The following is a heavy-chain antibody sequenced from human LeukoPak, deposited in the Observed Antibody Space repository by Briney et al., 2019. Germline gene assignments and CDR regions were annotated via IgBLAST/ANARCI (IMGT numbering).Heavy chain of an antibody. CDR1: GYSFTSYW. V-gene: IGHV5-51*01. CDR2: FYPGDSDT. CDR3: ARGYQPYSSTYYYYGMDV. Sequence: GESLKISCKGSGYSFTSYWIGWVRQMPGQGLEWMGIFYPGDSDTRYSPSFQGQVTIPADKSISTAYLQWSSLKASDTAMYYCARGYQPYSSTYYYYGMDVWGQGTTVTVSS. J-gene: IGHJ6*02. D-gene: IGHD6-19*01.